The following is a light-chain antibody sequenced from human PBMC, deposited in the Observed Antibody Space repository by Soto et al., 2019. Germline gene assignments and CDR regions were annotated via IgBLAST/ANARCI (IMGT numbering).Light chain of an antibody. CDR3: QQLNSYPWT. J-gene: IGKJ1*01. CDR2: AAS. Sequence: DIQLTQSPSFLSASVGDRVTITCRASQAISSYLAWFQQRPGKAPKVLIYAASTLQSGVPSRFSGSGSGTEFTLTISSQQPEDFATYFCQQLNSYPWTFGQGTKVEIK. CDR1: QAISSY. V-gene: IGKV1-9*01.